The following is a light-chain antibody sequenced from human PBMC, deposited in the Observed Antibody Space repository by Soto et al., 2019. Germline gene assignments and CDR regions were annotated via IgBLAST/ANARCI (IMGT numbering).Light chain of an antibody. J-gene: IGLJ2*01. CDR1: SSDVGGYNY. CDR2: DVD. V-gene: IGLV2-14*03. CDR3: SSYATGSTLVV. Sequence: QSVLTQPASVSGSPGQSITISCTGTSSDVGGYNYVSWYQHHPGKAPKLLIYDVDNWPSGVSGRFSGSKSGNTASLTISGLQAEDEADYSCSSYATGSTLVVFGGGPKLTV.